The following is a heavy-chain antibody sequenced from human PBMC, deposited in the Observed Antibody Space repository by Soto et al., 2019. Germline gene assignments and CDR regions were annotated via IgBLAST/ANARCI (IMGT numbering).Heavy chain of an antibody. V-gene: IGHV4-39*01. Sequence: QLQLQESGPGLVKPSETLSLTCTVSGGSISTTSYYWGWIRQPPGKGLEWIASIFNSGSIYYNPSLKSRATTSIDTSKKQFSLKLSSVTAADTAVYYCARHGRYGDYSYWFDPWGRGTLVTVSS. J-gene: IGHJ5*02. D-gene: IGHD4-17*01. CDR3: ARHGRYGDYSYWFDP. CDR2: IFNSGSI. CDR1: GGSISTTSYY.